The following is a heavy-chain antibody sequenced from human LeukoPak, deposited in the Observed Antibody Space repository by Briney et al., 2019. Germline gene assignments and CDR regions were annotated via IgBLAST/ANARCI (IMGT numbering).Heavy chain of an antibody. CDR3: AREGEGYYDAFDI. Sequence: GGSLRLSCAASGFTFSSYGMHWVRQAPGKGLEWAAVIWYDGSNKYYADSVKGRFTISRDNSKNTLYLQMNSLRAEDTAVYYCAREGEGYYDAFDIWGQGTMVTVSS. J-gene: IGHJ3*02. CDR2: IWYDGSNK. D-gene: IGHD3-16*01. V-gene: IGHV3-33*01. CDR1: GFTFSSYG.